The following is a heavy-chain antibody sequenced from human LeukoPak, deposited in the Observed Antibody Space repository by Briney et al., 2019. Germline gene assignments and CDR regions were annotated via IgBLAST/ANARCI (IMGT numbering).Heavy chain of an antibody. CDR3: ARGCSGGSCYHGDY. J-gene: IGHJ4*02. CDR2: IRYDGSNK. D-gene: IGHD2-15*01. CDR1: GFTFSSYG. Sequence: GRSLRLSCAASGFTFSSYGMHWVRQAPGKGLEWVAFIRYDGSNKYYADSVKGRFTISRDNAKNSLYLQMNSLRAEDSAVYYCARGCSGGSCYHGDYWGQGTLVTVSS. V-gene: IGHV3-33*08.